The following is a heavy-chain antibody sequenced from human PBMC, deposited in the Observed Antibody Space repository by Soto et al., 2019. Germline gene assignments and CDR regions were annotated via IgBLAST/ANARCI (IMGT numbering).Heavy chain of an antibody. CDR1: GGSFSGYY. CDR3: ARGQRYSYGGPRNYYYYVMDV. Sequence: PSETLSLTCAVYGGSFSGYYWSWIRQPPGKGLELIGEINHSGSTNYNPSLKSRVTISVDTSKNQFSLKLSSVTAADTAVYYCARGQRYSYGGPRNYYYYVMDVWGQGTTVTVSS. CDR2: INHSGST. V-gene: IGHV4-34*01. D-gene: IGHD5-18*01. J-gene: IGHJ6*02.